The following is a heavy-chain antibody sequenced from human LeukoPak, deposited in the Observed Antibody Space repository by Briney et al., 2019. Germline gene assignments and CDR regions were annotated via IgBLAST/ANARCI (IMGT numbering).Heavy chain of an antibody. Sequence: GGSLRLSCAASGFTFSSYAMSWVRQAPGKGLEWVSGISGSGGNTYYADSVKGRFTISRDNSKNTLYLQMNRLRAEDTAVYYCAKSVGYGGNSVLVYWGHGTLVTVSS. CDR1: GFTFSSYA. CDR3: AKSVGYGGNSVLVY. CDR2: ISGSGGNT. J-gene: IGHJ4*01. D-gene: IGHD4-23*01. V-gene: IGHV3-23*01.